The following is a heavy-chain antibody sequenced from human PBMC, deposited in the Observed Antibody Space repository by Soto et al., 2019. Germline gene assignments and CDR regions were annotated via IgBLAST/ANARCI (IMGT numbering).Heavy chain of an antibody. J-gene: IGHJ4*02. Sequence: SGPTLVNPRQTLTLTCTFSGFSLTTSGVGVGWIRQSPGKAPEWLALIYWDDDKRYGPSLKSRLTITKDTSKNQVVLTMADLDPADTATYYCAHRVLRTVSGLVTTTAIYFDFWGQGTPVTVSS. V-gene: IGHV2-5*05. D-gene: IGHD3-3*01. CDR1: GFSLTTSGVG. CDR3: AHRVLRTVSGLVTTTAIYFDF. CDR2: IYWDDDK.